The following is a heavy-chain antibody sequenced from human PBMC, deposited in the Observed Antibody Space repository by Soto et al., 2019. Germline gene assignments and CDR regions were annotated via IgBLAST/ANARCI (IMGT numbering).Heavy chain of an antibody. Sequence: QVQLVESGGGVVQPGRSLRLSCVASGFTFSTYGMHWVRQAPGKGLEWVAVISYDGINKYYADSVKGRLTISRDNSKNTVYLQMHSLRGEDTAVYYCAKGQHCSTTSCYFYHYGMDVWGQGTTVAVSS. CDR3: AKGQHCSTTSCYFYHYGMDV. D-gene: IGHD2-2*01. CDR2: ISYDGINK. J-gene: IGHJ6*02. CDR1: GFTFSTYG. V-gene: IGHV3-30*18.